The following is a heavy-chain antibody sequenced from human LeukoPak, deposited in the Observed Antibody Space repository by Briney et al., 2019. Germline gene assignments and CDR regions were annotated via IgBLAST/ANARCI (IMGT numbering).Heavy chain of an antibody. CDR3: ASFDILTGYCDF. Sequence: SETLSLTCTVSGDPIISYYWGWIRQPPGKGLEWIGNIYYSGNPYYKPSLKSRVTIFVDTSKNQFSLKLNSVTAADTAVYYCASFDILTGYCDFWGQGTLVTVSS. CDR1: GDPIISYY. J-gene: IGHJ4*02. CDR2: IYYSGNP. D-gene: IGHD3-9*01. V-gene: IGHV4-39*01.